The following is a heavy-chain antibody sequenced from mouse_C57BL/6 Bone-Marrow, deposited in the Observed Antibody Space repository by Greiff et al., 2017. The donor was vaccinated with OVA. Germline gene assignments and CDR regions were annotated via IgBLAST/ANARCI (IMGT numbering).Heavy chain of an antibody. Sequence: QVQLQQSGAELARPGASVKLSCKASGYTFTSYGISWVKQRTGQGLEWIGEIYPRSGNTYYNEKFKGKATLTADKSSSTAYMELRSLTSEDSAGYFCARSGGLYYYGSSSWFAYWGQGTLVTVSA. CDR2: IYPRSGNT. CDR3: ARSGGLYYYGSSSWFAY. J-gene: IGHJ3*01. CDR1: GYTFTSYG. V-gene: IGHV1-81*01. D-gene: IGHD1-1*01.